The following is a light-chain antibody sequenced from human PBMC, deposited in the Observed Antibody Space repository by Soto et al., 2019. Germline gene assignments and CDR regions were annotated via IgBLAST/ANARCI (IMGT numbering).Light chain of an antibody. CDR3: MQAIQAPRT. V-gene: IGKV2-28*01. Sequence: DIALTQSPLSLPVTPGEPASISCRSSQSLLHSNGNIYLDWYLQKPGQSPQLLIYMGSIRASGVPDRFSGSGSGTAVTLKITRVEVEDVGVYYCMQAIQAPRTFGLGTKVEIK. J-gene: IGKJ1*01. CDR2: MGS. CDR1: QSLLHSNGNIY.